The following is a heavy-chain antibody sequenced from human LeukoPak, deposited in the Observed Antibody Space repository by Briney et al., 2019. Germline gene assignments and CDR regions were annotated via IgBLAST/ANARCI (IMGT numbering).Heavy chain of an antibody. CDR3: ARDSVAAAGTDYGMDV. D-gene: IGHD6-13*01. Sequence: ASVKVSCKASGYTFTSYGISWVRQAPGQGLEWMGWISAYNGNTNYAQKLQGRVTMTTDTSTSTAYMELRSLRSDDTAVYYCARDSVAAAGTDYGMDVWDQGTTVTVSS. CDR2: ISAYNGNT. J-gene: IGHJ6*02. CDR1: GYTFTSYG. V-gene: IGHV1-18*01.